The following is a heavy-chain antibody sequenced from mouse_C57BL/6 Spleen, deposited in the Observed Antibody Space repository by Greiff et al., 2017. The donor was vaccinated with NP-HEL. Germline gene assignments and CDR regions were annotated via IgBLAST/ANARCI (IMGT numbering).Heavy chain of an antibody. CDR2: IDPSDSYT. CDR3: ASETAQASPLFAY. V-gene: IGHV1-50*01. D-gene: IGHD3-2*02. Sequence: QVQLQQPGAELVKPGASVKLSCKASGYTFTSYWMQWVKQRPGQGLEWIGEIDPSDSYTNYNQKFKGKATLTVDTSSSTAYMQLSSLTSEDSAVYYCASETAQASPLFAYWGQGTLVTVSA. J-gene: IGHJ3*01. CDR1: GYTFTSYW.